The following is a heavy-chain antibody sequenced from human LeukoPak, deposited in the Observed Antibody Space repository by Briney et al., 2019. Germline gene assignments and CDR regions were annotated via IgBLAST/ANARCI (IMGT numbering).Heavy chain of an antibody. V-gene: IGHV2-5*01. CDR1: GFSLTTRGVG. CDR2: IYWNDDK. CDR3: AHRRGYYDSRGYPHYYFDY. D-gene: IGHD3-22*01. J-gene: IGHJ4*02. Sequence: SGPTLVNPTQTLTLTCTFSGFSLTTRGVGVGWIRQPPGKSLGCLALIYWNDDKRYNPSLKSRLTVTQDTSKNQVVLTMTTMDPVDTATYYCAHRRGYYDSRGYPHYYFDYWGQGTLVTVSS.